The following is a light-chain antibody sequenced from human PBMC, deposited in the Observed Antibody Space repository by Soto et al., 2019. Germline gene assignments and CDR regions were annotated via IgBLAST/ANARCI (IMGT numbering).Light chain of an antibody. CDR1: SSDVGGYSY. J-gene: IGLJ1*01. V-gene: IGLV2-14*01. Sequence: QCVLTQPASVSGAPGQWIAISRNGTSSDVGGYSYVSWYQQQPSKAPKLVISDVSNRPSGVSDRFSGSKSGNTASLTISGLQTEDEADYYCASYTTSSTYVFGTGTKVTVL. CDR2: DVS. CDR3: ASYTTSSTYV.